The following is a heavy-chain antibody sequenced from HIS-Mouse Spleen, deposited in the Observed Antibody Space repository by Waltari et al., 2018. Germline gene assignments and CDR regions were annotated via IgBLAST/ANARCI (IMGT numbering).Heavy chain of an antibody. J-gene: IGHJ2*01. CDR1: VGSIRSSSYY. Sequence: QLQLQESGPGLVTPSETLSLTCPVSVGSIRSSSYYWGWIRQPPGKGLEWIGSIYYSGSTYYNPSLKSRVTISVDTSKNQFSLKLSSVTAADTAVYYCAREIPYSSSWYDWYFDLWGRGTLVTVSS. D-gene: IGHD6-13*01. V-gene: IGHV4-39*07. CDR3: AREIPYSSSWYDWYFDL. CDR2: IYYSGST.